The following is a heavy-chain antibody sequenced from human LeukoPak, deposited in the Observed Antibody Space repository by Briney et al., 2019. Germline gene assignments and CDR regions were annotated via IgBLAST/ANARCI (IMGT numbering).Heavy chain of an antibody. CDR2: IWYDGSSK. Sequence: GGSLRLSCAASGFTFSSYGMHWVRQAPGKGLEWVALIWYDGSSKYYTDSVKGRFTVSRDNSENTLYLQMNSLRAEDTAVYYCARYSSSSCLDYWGQGTLVTVSS. D-gene: IGHD6-6*01. CDR1: GFTFSSYG. CDR3: ARYSSSSCLDY. V-gene: IGHV3-33*01. J-gene: IGHJ4*02.